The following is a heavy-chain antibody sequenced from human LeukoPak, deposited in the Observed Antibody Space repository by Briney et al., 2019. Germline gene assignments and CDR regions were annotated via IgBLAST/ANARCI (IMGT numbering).Heavy chain of an antibody. CDR1: GGSISSYY. J-gene: IGHJ4*02. CDR3: ATRPYCSSTSCSDY. Sequence: PSETLSLTCTVSGGSISSYYWSWIRQPPGKGLEWIGYIYYSGSTNYNPSLKSRVTISVDTSKNQFSLKLSSVTAADTAVYYCATRPYCSSTSCSDYWGQGTLVTVSS. V-gene: IGHV4-59*01. D-gene: IGHD2-2*01. CDR2: IYYSGST.